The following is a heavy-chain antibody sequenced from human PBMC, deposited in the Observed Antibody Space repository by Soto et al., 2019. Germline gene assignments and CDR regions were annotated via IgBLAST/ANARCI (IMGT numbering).Heavy chain of an antibody. CDR2: ITYNGNT. D-gene: IGHD2-2*01. Sequence: QIHLVQSGAEVKKPGDAVRVSCKASGYTFTNYGYSWVRQAPGQGLEWMGWITYNGNTNYAQKVQGRVTMTTDTSTNTSYMELRSLKSDDTAVYFCARILPSDSYPDNHPTWPWGQGTLVTVSS. J-gene: IGHJ5*02. CDR1: GYTFTNYG. V-gene: IGHV1-18*04. CDR3: ARILPSDSYPDNHPTWP.